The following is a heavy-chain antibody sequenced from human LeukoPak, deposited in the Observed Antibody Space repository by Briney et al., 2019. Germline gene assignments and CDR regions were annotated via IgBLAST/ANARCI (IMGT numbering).Heavy chain of an antibody. CDR2: IFPGDSDT. V-gene: IGHV5-51*01. J-gene: IGHJ5*02. D-gene: IGHD1-26*01. Sequence: GESLEISVQGSGYRFTSYWIGGVRRLPGKGLEGRGIIFPGDSDTRYSPSFQGQVTISADKSISTAYLQWSSLKASDTAMYYCARHRIVGATHPFDPWGQGTLVTVSS. CDR1: GYRFTSYW. CDR3: ARHRIVGATHPFDP.